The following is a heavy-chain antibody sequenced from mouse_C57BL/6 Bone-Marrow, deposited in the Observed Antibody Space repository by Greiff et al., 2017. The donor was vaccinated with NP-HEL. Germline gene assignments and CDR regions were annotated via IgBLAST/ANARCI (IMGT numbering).Heavy chain of an antibody. D-gene: IGHD2-1*01. CDR1: GYTFTSYW. Sequence: QLQQPGTELVKPGASVKLSCKVSGYTFTSYWMHWVKQRPGQGLEWIGNINPSNGGTNYNEKFKSKATLTVDKSSSTAYMQLSSLTSEDSAVYYCARERGSTMAPGWFAYWGQGTLVTVSA. J-gene: IGHJ3*01. CDR2: INPSNGGT. CDR3: ARERGSTMAPGWFAY. V-gene: IGHV1-53*01.